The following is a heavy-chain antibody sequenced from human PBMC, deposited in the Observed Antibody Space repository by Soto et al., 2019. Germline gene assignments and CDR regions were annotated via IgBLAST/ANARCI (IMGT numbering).Heavy chain of an antibody. Sequence: VQLVESGGGLVKPGGSLRLSCAASGFTFTRYSMNWVRQAPGKGLEWVAVISYDGTTKYYGESVKGRFTISRDNSRNTLSLQMNSLRPEDTAVYYCAKYRSWGSEGYDSLFDQWGQGTLVTVSS. CDR1: GFTFTRYS. CDR3: AKYRSWGSEGYDSLFDQ. V-gene: IGHV3-30*18. J-gene: IGHJ4*02. D-gene: IGHD5-12*01. CDR2: ISYDGTTK.